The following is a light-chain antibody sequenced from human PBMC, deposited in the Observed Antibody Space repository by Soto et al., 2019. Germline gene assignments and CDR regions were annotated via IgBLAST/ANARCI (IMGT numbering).Light chain of an antibody. V-gene: IGLV2-14*01. CDR3: SSYTTNNAHV. J-gene: IGLJ1*01. Sequence: QPGLSHPASVSASPGKSISISCTGTSNDIGAFDYVSWYQQHPGKAPKLILFEVFNRPSGVSTRFSGSKSGSTASLTISGPQAEDEADYFCSSYTTNNAHVFGGGTK. CDR2: EVF. CDR1: SNDIGAFDY.